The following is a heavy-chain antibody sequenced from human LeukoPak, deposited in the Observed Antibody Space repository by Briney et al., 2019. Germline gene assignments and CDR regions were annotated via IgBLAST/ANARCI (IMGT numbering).Heavy chain of an antibody. CDR2: FDPEDGET. V-gene: IGHV1-24*01. Sequence: ASVKVSCKVSGYTLTELSMHWVRQAPGKGLEWMGRFDPEDGETIYAQKLQGRVTMTEDTSTNTAYMELSRLRSDDTAVYYCARVGRSVVVPAATGAYFDYWGQGTLVTVSS. D-gene: IGHD2-2*01. CDR3: ARVGRSVVVPAATGAYFDY. J-gene: IGHJ4*02. CDR1: GYTLTELS.